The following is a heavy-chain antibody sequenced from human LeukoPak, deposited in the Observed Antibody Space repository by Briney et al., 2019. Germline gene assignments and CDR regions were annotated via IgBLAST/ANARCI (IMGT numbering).Heavy chain of an antibody. CDR2: ISDSGGST. D-gene: IGHD3-10*01. CDR1: GFTFSSNY. J-gene: IGHJ4*02. V-gene: IGHV3-23*01. Sequence: GGSLRLSCAASGFTFSSNYMSWVRQAPGKGLEWVSVISDSGGSTYYADSVKGRFTISRDNSKNTLYLHMNSLRAEDTAVYYCAKFGSGNYYNFDYWGQGTLVTVSS. CDR3: AKFGSGNYYNFDY.